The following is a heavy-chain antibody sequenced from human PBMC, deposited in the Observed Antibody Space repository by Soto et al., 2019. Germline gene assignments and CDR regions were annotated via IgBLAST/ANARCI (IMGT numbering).Heavy chain of an antibody. CDR1: GFSLSTSGVG. V-gene: IGHV2-5*02. D-gene: IGHD6-13*01. J-gene: IGHJ6*02. Sequence: QITLKESGPTLVKPTQTLTLTCTFSGFSLSTSGVGVGWIRQPPGKALEWLALIYWDDDKRYSPSLKSRLTTTKATXXNXLXLNMTNMDPVDTSTYYCAHRPGTYSSSWYYYYGMDVWGQGTTVTASS. CDR3: AHRPGTYSSSWYYYYGMDV. CDR2: IYWDDDK.